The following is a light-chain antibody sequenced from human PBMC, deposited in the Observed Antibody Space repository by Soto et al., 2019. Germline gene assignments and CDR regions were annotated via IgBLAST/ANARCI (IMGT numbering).Light chain of an antibody. CDR2: KAS. J-gene: IGKJ4*01. V-gene: IGKV1-5*03. CDR1: QSVRDW. CDR3: PQYYSYSPLT. Sequence: DIQMTQSPSTLSASVGDRVTVTCRASQSVRDWVAWYQQQAWRAPRLLIYKASSLQSGVPSRFSGSGFGTELTLTISSLQPDDFASYYCPQYYSYSPLTFGGGTKLEIK.